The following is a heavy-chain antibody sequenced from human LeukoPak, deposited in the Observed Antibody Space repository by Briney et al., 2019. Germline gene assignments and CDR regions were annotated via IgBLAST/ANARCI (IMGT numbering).Heavy chain of an antibody. CDR2: ISGSGGST. CDR1: GFTFSSYA. V-gene: IGHV3-23*01. J-gene: IGHJ3*02. CDR3: TTSVRWLHGAFDI. D-gene: IGHD5-24*01. Sequence: GGSLRLSRAASGFTFSSYAMSWVRQAPGKGLEWVSAISGSGGSTYYADSVKGRFTISRDNSKNTLYLQMNSLRAEDTAVYYCTTSVRWLHGAFDIWGQGTMVTVSS.